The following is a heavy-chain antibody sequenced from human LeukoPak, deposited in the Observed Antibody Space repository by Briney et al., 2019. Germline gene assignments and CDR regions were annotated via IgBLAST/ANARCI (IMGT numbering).Heavy chain of an antibody. V-gene: IGHV3-30*02. CDR1: GFTFSSYG. D-gene: IGHD6-13*01. Sequence: GGSLRLSCAASGFTFSSYGMHWVRQAPGKGLEWVAFIRYDGSNKYYADSVKGRFTISRDNSKNTLYLQMNSLRAEDTAVYYCAKDGPKLAAAGRGHYYGMDVWGQGTTVTVSS. CDR3: AKDGPKLAAAGRGHYYGMDV. CDR2: IRYDGSNK. J-gene: IGHJ6*02.